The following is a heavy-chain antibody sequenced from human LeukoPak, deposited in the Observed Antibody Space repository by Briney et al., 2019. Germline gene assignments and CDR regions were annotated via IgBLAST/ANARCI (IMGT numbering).Heavy chain of an antibody. J-gene: IGHJ3*02. CDR2: IKRDGSAI. V-gene: IGHV3-7*01. CDR1: GFIFSKYW. Sequence: GGSLRLSCEASGFIFSKYWMTWVRQAPGKGLEWVANIKRDGSAIHYVDSVKGRFTISRDNAKNSLYLQMDSPRAEDTAVYYCARDFNPSCGDNCYIDAFDIWGQGTMVTVSS. D-gene: IGHD2-21*01. CDR3: ARDFNPSCGDNCYIDAFDI.